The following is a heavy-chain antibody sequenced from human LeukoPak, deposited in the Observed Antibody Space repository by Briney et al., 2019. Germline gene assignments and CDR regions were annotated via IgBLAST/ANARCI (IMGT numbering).Heavy chain of an antibody. V-gene: IGHV4-59*01. CDR2: IYYSAST. J-gene: IGHJ4*02. CDR3: AREAPWYFDY. Sequence: SEPLSLPCTVSGGSISSYYWRWIRQPPGKGLEWIGYIYYSASTNYNPSLKSRVTISVDTSKNQFSLKLSSVTAADTAVYYCAREAPWYFDYWGQGTLVTVSS. CDR1: GGSISSYY.